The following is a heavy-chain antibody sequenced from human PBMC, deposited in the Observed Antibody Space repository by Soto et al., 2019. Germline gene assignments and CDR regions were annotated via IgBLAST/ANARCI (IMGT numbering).Heavy chain of an antibody. Sequence: GGSLRVSCAASGFTFTSYSMKWVRQAPGKGLEWVSSISRSRTYIYYADSVKGRFTIFRDNAKNSLYLQRNSLRAEDTAVYYCARGSGTVATRYYFDYWGQGTLVT. CDR3: ARGSGTVATRYYFDY. CDR1: GFTFTSYS. CDR2: ISRSRTYI. J-gene: IGHJ4*02. V-gene: IGHV3-21*01. D-gene: IGHD4-17*01.